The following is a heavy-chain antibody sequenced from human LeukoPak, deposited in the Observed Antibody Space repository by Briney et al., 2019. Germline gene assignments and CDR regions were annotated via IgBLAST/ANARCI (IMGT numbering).Heavy chain of an antibody. CDR2: IYHSGST. V-gene: IGHV4-38-2*02. CDR1: GYSISSGYY. J-gene: IGHJ4*02. Sequence: SQTLSLTCTVSGYSISSGYYWGWILQPPGKGLAWIGSIYHSGSTYYNPSLKSRITISVDTSKNQFSLKLSSVTAADTAVYYCARGRRDGYNWAYWGQGTLVTVSS. D-gene: IGHD5-24*01. CDR3: ARGRRDGYNWAY.